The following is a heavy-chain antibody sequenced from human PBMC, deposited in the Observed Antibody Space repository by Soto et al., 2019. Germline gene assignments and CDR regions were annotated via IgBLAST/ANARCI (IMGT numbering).Heavy chain of an antibody. J-gene: IGHJ3*02. V-gene: IGHV1-69*01. D-gene: IGHD3-3*01. CDR3: ARDRAYYDFWSGSPSPDAFDI. CDR1: GGTFSSYA. CDR2: IIPIFGTA. Sequence: QVQLVQSGAEVKKPGSSAKVSCKASGGTFSSYAISWVRQAPGQGLEWMGGIIPIFGTANYAQKFQGRGTITADESTSTAYMELSSLRSEDTAVYYCARDRAYYDFWSGSPSPDAFDIWGQGTMATVSS.